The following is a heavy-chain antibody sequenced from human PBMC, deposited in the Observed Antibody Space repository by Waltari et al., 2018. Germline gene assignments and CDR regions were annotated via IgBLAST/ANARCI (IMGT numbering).Heavy chain of an antibody. CDR2: IYTSGST. CDR1: GGSISSGSYY. D-gene: IGHD6-19*01. V-gene: IGHV4-61*02. CDR3: ARGEAVAGWFTDYYYYGMDV. J-gene: IGHJ6*02. Sequence: PGLVKPSQTLSLTCTVSGGSISSGSYYWSWIRPPAGKGLEWIGRIYTSGSTNYNPSLKSRVTISVDTSKNQFSLKLSSVTAADTAVYYCARGEAVAGWFTDYYYYGMDVWGQGTTVTVSS.